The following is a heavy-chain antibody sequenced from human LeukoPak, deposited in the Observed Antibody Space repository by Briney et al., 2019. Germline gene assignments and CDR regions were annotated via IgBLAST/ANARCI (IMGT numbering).Heavy chain of an antibody. D-gene: IGHD2-2*01. Sequence: KPSETLSLTCTVSGGSISSGGYYWSWIRQHPGKGLEWIGYIYHSGSTYYNPSLKSRVTISVDRSKNQFSLKLSSVTAADTAVYYCASGYCSSTSCPYFDYWGQGTLVTVSS. CDR2: IYHSGST. CDR3: ASGYCSSTSCPYFDY. V-gene: IGHV4-30-2*01. CDR1: GGSISSGGYY. J-gene: IGHJ4*02.